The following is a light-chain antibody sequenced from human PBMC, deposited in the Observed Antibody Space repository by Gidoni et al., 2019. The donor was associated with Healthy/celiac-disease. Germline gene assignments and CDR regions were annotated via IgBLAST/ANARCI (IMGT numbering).Light chain of an antibody. CDR3: QQYYSYPRT. CDR2: AAS. Sequence: AIRMTQSPSSFSASTGDRVTITCRARQGISSYLAWYQQKPGKAPKLLIYAASTLQSGVPSRFSGRGSGTDFTLTISCLQSEDFATYYCQQYYSYPRTFGQGTKLEIK. CDR1: QGISSY. V-gene: IGKV1-8*01. J-gene: IGKJ2*01.